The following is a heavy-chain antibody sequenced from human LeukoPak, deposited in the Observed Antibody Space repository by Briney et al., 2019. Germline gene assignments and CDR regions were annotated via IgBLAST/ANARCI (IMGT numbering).Heavy chain of an antibody. Sequence: GGSLRLSCAASGFTFSSYAMHWVRQAPGKGLEWVAVISYDGSNKYYADSVKGRFTISRDNSKNTLYLQMNSLRSDDTAVYYCARGGYCSGGSCYREYDYWGQGTLVTVSS. D-gene: IGHD2-15*01. J-gene: IGHJ4*02. CDR1: GFTFSSYA. CDR2: ISYDGSNK. CDR3: ARGGYCSGGSCYREYDY. V-gene: IGHV3-30*04.